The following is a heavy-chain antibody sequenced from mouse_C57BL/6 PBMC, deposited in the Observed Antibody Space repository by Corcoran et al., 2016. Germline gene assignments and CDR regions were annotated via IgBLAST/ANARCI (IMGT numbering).Heavy chain of an antibody. V-gene: IGHV1-18*01. CDR2: INPNNGGT. Sequence: EVQLQQSGPELVKPGASVKIPCKASGYTFTDYNMDWVKQSHGKSLEWIGDINPNNGGTIYNQKCKGKATLTVDKSSSTAYMELRSLTSEDTAVYFCASIYYDYDSAWFAYGGQGTLVTVSA. CDR1: GYTFTDYN. J-gene: IGHJ3*01. CDR3: ASIYYDYDSAWFAY. D-gene: IGHD2-4*01.